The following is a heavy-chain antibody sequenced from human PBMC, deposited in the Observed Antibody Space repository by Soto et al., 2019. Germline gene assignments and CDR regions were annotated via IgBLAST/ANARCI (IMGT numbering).Heavy chain of an antibody. CDR3: ARGGGCSGGSCYPLYYGLDV. D-gene: IGHD2-15*01. CDR1: GFTFSSYW. J-gene: IGHJ6*02. CDR2: INIDGSTT. V-gene: IGHV3-74*01. Sequence: GGSLRLSCAASGFTFSSYWMLWVRQAPGKGLVWVSRINIDGSTTSYGESVKGRFTISRDNAKNTLYLQMNSLRAEDTAVYYCARGGGCSGGSCYPLYYGLDVWGQGTTVTVSS.